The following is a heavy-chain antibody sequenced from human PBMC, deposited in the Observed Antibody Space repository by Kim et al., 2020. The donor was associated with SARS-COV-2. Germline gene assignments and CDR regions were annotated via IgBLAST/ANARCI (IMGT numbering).Heavy chain of an antibody. Sequence: GGSLRLSCVVSGFSFSTSWMSWVRQAPGKGLEWVANIKPDGSVTSYVDSVKGRFTVSRDNAKNSLFLQMNRLRAEDTAIYYCAREIQPRATDYWGQGTLVTFSS. J-gene: IGHJ4*02. V-gene: IGHV3-7*01. CDR1: GFSFSTSW. CDR2: IKPDGSVT. D-gene: IGHD1-1*01. CDR3: AREIQPRATDY.